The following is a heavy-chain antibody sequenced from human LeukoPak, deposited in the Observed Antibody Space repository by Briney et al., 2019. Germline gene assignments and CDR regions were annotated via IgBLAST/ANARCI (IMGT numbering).Heavy chain of an antibody. V-gene: IGHV3-23*01. CDR2: ISGDGST. CDR1: GFTFRGAA. CDR3: AKYCSGGNCYSGLS. D-gene: IGHD2-15*01. Sequence: PGGSLRLSCAASGFTFRGAAMTWVRQAPGKGLEWVSTISGDGSTYYTGSVKGRFTISRDNSKNTLFLQMNSLRAEDTAVYYCAKYCSGGNCYSGLSWGQGTLVTVSS. J-gene: IGHJ5*02.